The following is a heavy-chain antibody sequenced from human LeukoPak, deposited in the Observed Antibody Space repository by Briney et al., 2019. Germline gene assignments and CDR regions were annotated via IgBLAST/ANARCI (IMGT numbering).Heavy chain of an antibody. CDR3: GRVYCSTTSCYDYYDYYMDV. J-gene: IGHJ6*03. CDR2: LYGAGST. D-gene: IGHD2-2*01. Sequence: GGSLRLSCAASGLTVSSNYMSWVRQAPGKGLEWVSVLYGAGSTYYADSVKGRFTISRDNSKNTLFLQMNSLRVEDTALYFCGRVYCSTTSCYDYYDYYMDVWGKGTTVTVSS. CDR1: GLTVSSNY. V-gene: IGHV3-53*01.